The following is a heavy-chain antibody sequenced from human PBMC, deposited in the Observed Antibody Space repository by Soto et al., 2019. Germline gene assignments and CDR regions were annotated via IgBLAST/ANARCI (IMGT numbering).Heavy chain of an antibody. Sequence: VGSLRLSCAASGFTFNKYSMNWVRQAPGKGLEWVSSIYCNANRLYYADSVKGRVTISRDNAQKTVYLQMNSLRVGDTAVYYCARESDFDFWSSNYIDGMDVWGQGTTVTVSS. D-gene: IGHD3-3*01. V-gene: IGHV3-21*01. CDR1: GFTFNKYS. CDR3: ARESDFDFWSSNYIDGMDV. J-gene: IGHJ6*02. CDR2: IYCNANRL.